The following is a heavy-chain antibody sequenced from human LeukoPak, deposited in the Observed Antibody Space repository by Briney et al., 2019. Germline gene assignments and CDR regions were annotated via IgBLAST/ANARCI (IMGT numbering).Heavy chain of an antibody. Sequence: SETLSLTCTVSGGSISSSSYYWGWIRQPPGKGLEWIGSIYYSGSTYYNPSLKSRVTISVDTSKNQFSLKLSSVTAADTAVYYCARGDYGDLGYFDYWGQGTLVTVSS. V-gene: IGHV4-39*07. CDR3: ARGDYGDLGYFDY. D-gene: IGHD4-17*01. CDR1: GGSISSSSYY. J-gene: IGHJ4*02. CDR2: IYYSGST.